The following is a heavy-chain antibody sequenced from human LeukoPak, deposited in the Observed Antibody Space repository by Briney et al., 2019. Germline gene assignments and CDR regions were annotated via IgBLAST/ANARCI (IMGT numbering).Heavy chain of an antibody. CDR3: AKDRENYFDY. CDR1: GFTFSSYG. CDR2: ISYDGSNK. J-gene: IGHJ4*02. Sequence: GGSLRLSCAASGFTFSSYGMHWVRQAPGKGLEWVAVISYDGSNKYYADSVRGRFTISRDNSKNTLYLQMNSLRAEDTAVYYCAKDRENYFDYWGQGTLVTVSS. V-gene: IGHV3-30*18.